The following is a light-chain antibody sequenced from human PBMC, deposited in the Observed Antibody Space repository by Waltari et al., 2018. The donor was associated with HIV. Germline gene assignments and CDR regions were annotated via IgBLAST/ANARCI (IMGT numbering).Light chain of an antibody. J-gene: IGLJ1*01. V-gene: IGLV2-14*03. CDR1: RSDVGGFNY. Sequence: QSALTQPASVSGSPGQSITISCTGTRSDVGGFNYVSWYQHHPGKAPKLMIYDVSNRPSVVSTRFSGSKSGNTASLTISGLQAEDEADYYCSSYTSSFYVFGTGTKVTVL. CDR3: SSYTSSFYV. CDR2: DVS.